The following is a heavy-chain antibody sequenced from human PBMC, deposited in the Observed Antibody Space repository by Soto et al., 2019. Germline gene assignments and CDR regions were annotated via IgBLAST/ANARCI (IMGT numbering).Heavy chain of an antibody. V-gene: IGHV3-23*01. CDR2: ISGNGGST. Sequence: PGGSLRLSCAASGFFFSSYSMSWVRQAPGKGLEWVSSISGNGGSTYYADSVKGRFTISRDNSKNTQYLQMDSLRAEDTAVYYCAKYRYINTFSWFDPWGQGTLVTVSS. J-gene: IGHJ5*02. D-gene: IGHD5-12*01. CDR1: GFFFSSYS. CDR3: AKYRYINTFSWFDP.